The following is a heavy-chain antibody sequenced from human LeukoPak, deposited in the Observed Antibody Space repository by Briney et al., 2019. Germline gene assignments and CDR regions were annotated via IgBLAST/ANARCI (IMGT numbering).Heavy chain of an antibody. J-gene: IGHJ4*02. CDR3: AGLVGRYSSGLYYYYFDY. CDR2: VYHSGAT. CDR1: GDSISSTGC. V-gene: IGHV4-4*02. Sequence: SGTLSLTCTVSGDSISSTGCWTWVRQPPGEGLEWIGEVYHSGATNYNPSLKSRVTMSVDKSKNQFSLKVNSVTAADTAVYYCAGLVGRYSSGLYYYYFDYWGQGTLVTVSS. D-gene: IGHD3-22*01.